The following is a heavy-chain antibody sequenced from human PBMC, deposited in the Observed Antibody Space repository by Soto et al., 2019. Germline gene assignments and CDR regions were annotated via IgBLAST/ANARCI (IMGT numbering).Heavy chain of an antibody. V-gene: IGHV3-21*01. CDR2: ISSSGSSI. Sequence: KTXVSLELCCAASGFTFSSYSMNWVRQAPGKGLEWVASISSSGSSISYADAVKGRLTISRDNAKDSVFLEMNRLRAEDTAVYYCARDLSPAGAFGELFRGLLAYWGQGTQVTVSS. D-gene: IGHD3-10*01. CDR3: ARDLSPAGAFGELFRGLLAY. J-gene: IGHJ1*01. CDR1: GFTFSSYS.